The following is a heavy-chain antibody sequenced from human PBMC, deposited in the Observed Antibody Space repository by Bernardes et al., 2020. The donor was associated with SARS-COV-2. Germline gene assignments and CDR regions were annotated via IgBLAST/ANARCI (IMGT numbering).Heavy chain of an antibody. CDR3: ARWRWLQLYYYGMDDDCYVDY. J-gene: IGHJ4*02. V-gene: IGHV3-30-3*01. D-gene: IGHD2-21*02. Sequence: GGSLRLSCAASGFTFSSYAMHWVRQAPGKGLEWVAVISYDGSNKYYADSVKGRFTISRDNSKNTLYLQMNSLRAEDTAVYYCARWRWLQLYYYGMDDDCYVDYWGQGTLVTVSS. CDR1: GFTFSSYA. CDR2: ISYDGSNK.